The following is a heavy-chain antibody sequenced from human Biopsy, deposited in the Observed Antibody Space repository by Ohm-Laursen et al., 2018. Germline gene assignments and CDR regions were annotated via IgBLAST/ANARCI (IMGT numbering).Heavy chain of an antibody. D-gene: IGHD4-17*01. CDR3: GRCQTVAPGYYGMDV. CDR2: ISSSGSFI. CDR1: GFTFSPYS. Sequence: SLRLSCSAPGFTFSPYSMNWVRQAPGQGLEWVSSISSSGSFIYFADSVKGRFTISRDNARNSLYLQMNSLRAEDTAVYYCGRCQTVAPGYYGMDVWGQGTTVTVSS. J-gene: IGHJ6*02. V-gene: IGHV3-21*01.